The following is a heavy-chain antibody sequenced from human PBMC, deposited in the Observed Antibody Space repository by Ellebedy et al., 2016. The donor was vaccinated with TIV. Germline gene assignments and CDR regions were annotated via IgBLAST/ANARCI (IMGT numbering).Heavy chain of an antibody. V-gene: IGHV3-23*01. D-gene: IGHD3-22*01. CDR2: ISHTVSST. CDR1: GFTFNNYA. CDR3: AKGRRGVSDRSAPRYYFDY. J-gene: IGHJ4*02. Sequence: GESLKISCAASGFTFNNYAMSWFRHAQGRGLEWVSTISHTVSSTYYANSVEGLFISASDNFKRTLYLQMNSLSAEDTAVYYRAKGRRGVSDRSAPRYYFDYWGLGTLVTVSS.